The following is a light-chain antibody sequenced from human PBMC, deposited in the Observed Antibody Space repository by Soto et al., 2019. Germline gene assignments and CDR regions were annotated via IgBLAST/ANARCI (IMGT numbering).Light chain of an antibody. J-gene: IGLJ1*01. CDR3: CSYAGSTTFYV. V-gene: IGLV2-23*03. CDR1: SSDVGNYNL. Sequence: QSVLTQPASVSGSPGQSITISCTGTSSDVGNYNLVSWYQQHPGKAPKLMIYEGSKRPSGVSNRLAGSKSGNTASLTISGVQAEDEADYYCCSYAGSTTFYVFGTGTKLTVL. CDR2: EGS.